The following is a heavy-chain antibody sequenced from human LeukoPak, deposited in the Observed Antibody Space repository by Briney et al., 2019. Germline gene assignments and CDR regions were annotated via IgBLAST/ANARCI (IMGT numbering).Heavy chain of an antibody. CDR3: ARTRWESHAYDI. Sequence: SETLSLTCTVSGGSISSSSYYWGWIRQPPGKGLEWIGSIYYSGSTYYNPSLKSRVTISVDTSKNQFSLKLSSVTAADTAVYYCARTRWESHAYDIWGQGTMVTVSS. CDR2: IYYSGST. D-gene: IGHD1-26*01. J-gene: IGHJ3*02. CDR1: GGSISSSSYY. V-gene: IGHV4-39*07.